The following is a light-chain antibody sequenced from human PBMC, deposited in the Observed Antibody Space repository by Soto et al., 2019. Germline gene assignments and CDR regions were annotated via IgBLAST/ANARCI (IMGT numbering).Light chain of an antibody. CDR1: QTISDW. CDR2: RAS. CDR3: QQYNMYPLT. Sequence: DIQMTQSPSTLSASVGDRVTITCRASQTISDWLAWYQQTPGKAHKLLIYRASTLESGVPSRFSGSGSGTQFTLTISSLQPDDFATYFCQQYNMYPLTFGGGTKLEVK. V-gene: IGKV1-5*03. J-gene: IGKJ4*01.